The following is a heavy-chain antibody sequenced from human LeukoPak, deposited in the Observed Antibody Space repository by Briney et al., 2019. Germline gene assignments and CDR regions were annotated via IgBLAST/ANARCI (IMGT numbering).Heavy chain of an antibody. CDR2: ISAYNGNT. J-gene: IGHJ4*02. CDR1: GYTFTSYG. D-gene: IGHD3-22*01. V-gene: IGHV1-18*01. Sequence: ASVKVSCKASGYTFTSYGISWVRQAPGQGLEWMGWISAYNGNTNYAQKLQGRVTMTTDTSTSTAYMELRSLRSDDTAVYYCARARGPHYYDSSGKLYYFDYRGQGTLVTVSS. CDR3: ARARGPHYYDSSGKLYYFDY.